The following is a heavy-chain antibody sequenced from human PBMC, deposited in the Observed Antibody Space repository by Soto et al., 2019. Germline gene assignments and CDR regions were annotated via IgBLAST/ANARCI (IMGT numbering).Heavy chain of an antibody. V-gene: IGHV3-53*01. Sequence: EVQLVESGGGLIQPRGSLRLSCAVSGFTVSNNYMSWVRQAPGKGLEGVSVIYSGGYTAYGDSVKGRFTISRDNSKNTNYLQKDTRRADDTGVVFWGATRGGEGYWGQGTLVTVSS. CDR3: GATRGGEGY. D-gene: IGHD3-16*01. CDR1: GFTVSNNY. J-gene: IGHJ4*02. CDR2: IYSGGYT.